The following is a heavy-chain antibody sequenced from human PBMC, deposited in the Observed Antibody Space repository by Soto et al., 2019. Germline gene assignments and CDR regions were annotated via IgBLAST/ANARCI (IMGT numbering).Heavy chain of an antibody. CDR2: ISHSGST. CDR1: GDSIRSYY. D-gene: IGHD6-13*01. J-gene: IGHJ4*02. CDR3: TRGGSGYSSTWAAY. Sequence: QVQLQESGPGLVKPSETLSLTCSVSGDSIRSYYWSWFRQPLGKGLEWIGYISHSGSTKYNPSLKSRVTMSMDTSRNQFSLRMTSVTSADTAFYYCTRGGSGYSSTWAAYWGQGTLVTVSS. V-gene: IGHV4-59*01.